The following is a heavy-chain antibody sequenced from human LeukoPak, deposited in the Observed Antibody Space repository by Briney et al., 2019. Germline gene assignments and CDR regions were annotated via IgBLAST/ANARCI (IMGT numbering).Heavy chain of an antibody. Sequence: PSETLSLTCTVSGGSISRYYWSWIRQPPGKGLEWIGYIYYSGSTNYNPSLKSRVTISVDTSKNQFSLKLSSVTAADTAVYYCARRSGWYDYWGQGTLVTISS. CDR2: IYYSGST. CDR1: GGSISRYY. V-gene: IGHV4-59*01. D-gene: IGHD6-19*01. J-gene: IGHJ4*02. CDR3: ARRSGWYDY.